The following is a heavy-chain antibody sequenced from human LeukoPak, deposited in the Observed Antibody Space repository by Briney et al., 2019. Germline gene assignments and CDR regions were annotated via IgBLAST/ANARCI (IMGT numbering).Heavy chain of an antibody. J-gene: IGHJ4*02. CDR1: GYTFTSYG. CDR2: ISAYNGNT. D-gene: IGHD3-16*02. Sequence: GASVKVSCKASGYTFTSYGISWVRQAPGQGLEWMGWISAYNGNTNYAQKLQGRVTMTTDTSTSTAYMELRSLRSDDAAVYYCAIAREDYDYVWGSYPKYYFDYWGQGTLVTVSS. CDR3: AIAREDYDYVWGSYPKYYFDY. V-gene: IGHV1-18*01.